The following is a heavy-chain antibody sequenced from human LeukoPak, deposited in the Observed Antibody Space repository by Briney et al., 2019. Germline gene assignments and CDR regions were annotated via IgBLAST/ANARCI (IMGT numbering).Heavy chain of an antibody. CDR1: GFAFSSYT. Sequence: PGGSLRLSCVASGFAFSSYTMXXVXXXXXXXXXXXXXXXRTGXYRYYSDSLXXRSXXXRHNAKNSLYLEMESLRADDTAVYYCARNKWDLREDVGGAFDIWGQGTMVIVSS. V-gene: IGHV3-21*01. J-gene: IGHJ3*02. CDR3: ARNKWDLREDVGGAFDI. D-gene: IGHD1-26*01. CDR2: XXRTGXYR.